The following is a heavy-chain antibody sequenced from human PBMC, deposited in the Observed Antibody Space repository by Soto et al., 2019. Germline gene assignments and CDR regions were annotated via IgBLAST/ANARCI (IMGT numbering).Heavy chain of an antibody. Sequence: PSETLSLTCAVYGGSFSGYYWSWIRQPPGKGLEWIGEINHSGSTNYNPSLKSRVTISVDTSKNQFSLKLSSVTAADTAVYYCARGGTAAGTFTYYYYYMDVWGKGTTVTVSS. V-gene: IGHV4-34*01. CDR3: ARGGTAAGTFTYYYYYMDV. CDR1: GGSFSGYY. J-gene: IGHJ6*03. CDR2: INHSGST. D-gene: IGHD6-13*01.